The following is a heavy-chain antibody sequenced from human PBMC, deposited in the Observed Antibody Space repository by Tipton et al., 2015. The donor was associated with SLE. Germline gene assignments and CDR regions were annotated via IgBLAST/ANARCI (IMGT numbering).Heavy chain of an antibody. CDR1: GFTFSSYA. V-gene: IGHV3-23*01. CDR3: AKDLRYFDWFHQFDI. Sequence: GSLRLSCAASGFTFSSYAMSWVRQAPGKGLEWVSTISGSGGSTYYADSVKGRFTISRDNSKNTLYLQMNSLRAEDTAVYYCAKDLRYFDWFHQFDIWGQGTVVTVSS. CDR2: ISGSGGST. D-gene: IGHD3-9*01. J-gene: IGHJ3*02.